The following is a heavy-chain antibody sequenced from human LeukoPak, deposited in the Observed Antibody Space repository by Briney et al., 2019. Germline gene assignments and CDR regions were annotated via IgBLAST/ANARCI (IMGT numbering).Heavy chain of an antibody. D-gene: IGHD1-1*01. CDR3: ARLLYNWNKRRPDAFDI. Sequence: ASVKVSCKASGYTFPSYGISWVRQAPGQGLEWMGWISAYNGNTNYAQKLQGRVTMTTDTSTSTAYMELRSLRSDDTAVYYCARLLYNWNKRRPDAFDIWGQGTMVTVSS. CDR2: ISAYNGNT. CDR1: GYTFPSYG. J-gene: IGHJ3*02. V-gene: IGHV1-18*01.